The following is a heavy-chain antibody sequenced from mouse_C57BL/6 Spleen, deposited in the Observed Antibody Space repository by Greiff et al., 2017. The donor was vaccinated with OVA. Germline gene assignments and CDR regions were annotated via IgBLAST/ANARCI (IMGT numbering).Heavy chain of an antibody. D-gene: IGHD2-3*01. CDR1: GYTFTSYW. V-gene: IGHV1-52*01. CDR2: IDPSDSET. J-gene: IGHJ2*01. CDR3: AREGTDGMRGYFDY. Sequence: VQLQQSGAELVRPGSSVKLSCKASGYTFTSYWMHWVKQRPIQGLEWIGNIDPSDSETHYNQKFKDKATLTVDKSSSTAYMQLSSLTSEDSAVYYCAREGTDGMRGYFDYWGQGTTLTVSS.